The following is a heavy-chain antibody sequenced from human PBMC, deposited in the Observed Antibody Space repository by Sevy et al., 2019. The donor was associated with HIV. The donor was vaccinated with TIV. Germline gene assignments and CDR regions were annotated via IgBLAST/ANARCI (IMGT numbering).Heavy chain of an antibody. J-gene: IGHJ5*02. CDR2: TYYTSRWSS. Sequence: SQTLSLTCGISGDSVSSNGVAWNWIRQSPSRGLEWLGRTYYTSRWSSDYAASVKTRITINPDTSKNTFSLQLNSVTPEDTAVYYCARDYIGGSRGGEGFDPWGQGTLVTVSS. V-gene: IGHV6-1*01. CDR1: GDSVSSNGVA. D-gene: IGHD1-26*01. CDR3: ARDYIGGSRGGEGFDP.